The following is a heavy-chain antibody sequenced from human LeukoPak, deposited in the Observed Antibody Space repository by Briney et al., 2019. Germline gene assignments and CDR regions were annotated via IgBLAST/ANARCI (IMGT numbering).Heavy chain of an antibody. J-gene: IGHJ4*02. Sequence: SETLSLTCSVSGGSISSSSSYWGWIRQPPGKGLEWIGEINHSGSTNYNPSLKSRVTISVDTSKNQFSLKLSSVTAADTAVYYCARVVSSGWWGGFDYWGQGTLVTVSS. V-gene: IGHV4-39*07. D-gene: IGHD6-19*01. CDR2: INHSGST. CDR3: ARVVSSGWWGGFDY. CDR1: GGSISSSSSY.